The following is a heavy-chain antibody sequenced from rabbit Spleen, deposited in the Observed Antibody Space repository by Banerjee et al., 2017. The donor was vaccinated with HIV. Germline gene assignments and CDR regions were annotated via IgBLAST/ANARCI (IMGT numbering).Heavy chain of an antibody. CDR1: GFSFSSSYY. Sequence: QEQLKETGGGLVQPGGSLTLTCTASGFSFSSSYYMCWVRQAPGKGLECIACIYGGSSGSTYYASRAKGRFTISKTSSTTVTLQMTSLTAADTATYFCTRGSAAMTMVITGFYFTLWGPGTLVTVS. J-gene: IGHJ4*01. D-gene: IGHD2-1*01. CDR3: TRGSAAMTMVITGFYFTL. V-gene: IGHV1S45*01. CDR2: IYGGSSGST.